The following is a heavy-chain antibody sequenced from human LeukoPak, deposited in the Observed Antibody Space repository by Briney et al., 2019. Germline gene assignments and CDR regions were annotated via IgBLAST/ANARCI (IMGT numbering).Heavy chain of an antibody. CDR1: GVSISSYY. CDR2: IYYSGST. CDR3: AMTLWCGELYAFDI. Sequence: SETLSLTCTVSGVSISSYYWSWLRQPPGKGLEWLGYIYYSGSTNYNPSLKSRVSISVDTTKNQFSLKLSSVTAADTAVYYCAMTLWCGELYAFDIWGQGTMVTVSS. J-gene: IGHJ3*02. D-gene: IGHD3-10*01. V-gene: IGHV4-59*01.